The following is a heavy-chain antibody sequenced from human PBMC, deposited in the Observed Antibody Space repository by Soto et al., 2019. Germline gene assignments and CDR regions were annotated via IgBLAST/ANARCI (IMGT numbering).Heavy chain of an antibody. V-gene: IGHV1-69*06. D-gene: IGHD3-3*01. CDR1: GGTSTRYA. Sequence: QERLVQSGAEVRKPGSSVKVSCKVTGGTSTRYAIDWVRQAPGQGLEWMGGIVPMFGTSKYAQKFQGRVTITADTSTNIAYMELRSLRSEDTAVYYCNRGSEYDFWSGYLWGQGTLVSVSS. CDR2: IVPMFGTS. J-gene: IGHJ4*02. CDR3: NRGSEYDFWSGYL.